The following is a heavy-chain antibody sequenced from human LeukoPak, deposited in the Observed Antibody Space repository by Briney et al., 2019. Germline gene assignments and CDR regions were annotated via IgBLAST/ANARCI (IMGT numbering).Heavy chain of an antibody. CDR3: AKDLYYSDSSGYYWGLDY. CDR2: FDPEDGET. D-gene: IGHD3-22*01. CDR1: GYTLTELS. J-gene: IGHJ4*02. Sequence: ASVKVSCKVSGYTLTELSMHWVRQAPGKGLEWMGGFDPEDGETIYAQKFQGRVTMTEDTSTDTAYMELSSLRSEDTAVYYCAKDLYYSDSSGYYWGLDYWGQGTPVTVSS. V-gene: IGHV1-24*01.